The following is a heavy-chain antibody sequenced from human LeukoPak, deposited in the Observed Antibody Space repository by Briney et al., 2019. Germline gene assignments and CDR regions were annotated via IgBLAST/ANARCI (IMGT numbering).Heavy chain of an antibody. CDR3: ARDLRYCTNTNCFSRGSRLGY. V-gene: IGHV1-46*01. CDR2: INPSGCSS. CDR1: GCTFTSYF. J-gene: IGHJ4*02. Sequence: ASVKVSCQASGCTFTSYFIHWLRQAPGRGLEWMGLINPSGCSSRYARKFQGRVTMTRDMSTSTVYMELSRLRSEDTAVYYCARDLRYCTNTNCFSRGSRLGYWGQGTLVTVSS. D-gene: IGHD2-2*01.